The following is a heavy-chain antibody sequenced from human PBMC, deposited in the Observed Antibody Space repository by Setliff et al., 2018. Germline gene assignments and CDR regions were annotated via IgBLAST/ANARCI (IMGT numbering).Heavy chain of an antibody. CDR1: RGTFSSYG. V-gene: IGHV1-69*05. D-gene: IGHD5-12*01. CDR3: ARERGDIVSTTSYYYYIDV. J-gene: IGHJ6*03. CDR2: IIPIFGTT. Sequence: SVKVSCKASRGTFSSYGITWVRQAPGPGLEWMGGIIPIFGTTDYAQKFQGRVTITTDESTSTAYMEMSSLRSEDTAVYYCARERGDIVSTTSYYYYIDVWGKGTTVTVSS.